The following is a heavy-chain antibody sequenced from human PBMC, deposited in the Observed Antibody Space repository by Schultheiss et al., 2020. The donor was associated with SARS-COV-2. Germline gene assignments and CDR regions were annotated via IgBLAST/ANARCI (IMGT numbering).Heavy chain of an antibody. CDR1: GFTFSSYS. D-gene: IGHD3-22*01. CDR3: ERDRDRDYYDSSGYYAGWYFDL. V-gene: IGHV3-48*01. Sequence: GGSLRLSCAASGFTFSSYSMNWVRQPPGKGLEWLSYISSSSSTIYYADSVKGRFTISRDNAKNLLSLQMISLRAEDTAVYYCERDRDRDYYDSSGYYAGWYFDLWGRGSLVTVAS. J-gene: IGHJ2*01. CDR2: ISSSSSTI.